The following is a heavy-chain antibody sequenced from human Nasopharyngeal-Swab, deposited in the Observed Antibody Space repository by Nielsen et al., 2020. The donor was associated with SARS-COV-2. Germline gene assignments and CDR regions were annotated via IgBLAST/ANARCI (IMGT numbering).Heavy chain of an antibody. V-gene: IGHV1-46*01. D-gene: IGHD2-21*01. J-gene: IGHJ4*02. Sequence: ASVKVSCKASGYTFTSYYMHWVRQAPGQGLEWMGIINPSGGSTSYAQKFQGRVTMTRDTSTSTVSMELSSLRFEGTAVYYCARGGIPPHFRSYFDYWGQGTLVTVSS. CDR1: GYTFTSYY. CDR3: ARGGIPPHFRSYFDY. CDR2: INPSGGST.